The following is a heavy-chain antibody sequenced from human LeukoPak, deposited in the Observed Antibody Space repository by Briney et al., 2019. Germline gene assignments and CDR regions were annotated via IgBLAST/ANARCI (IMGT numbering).Heavy chain of an antibody. CDR1: GGSISSGDYY. J-gene: IGHJ5*02. D-gene: IGHD6-13*01. CDR2: IYYSGST. Sequence: SQTLSLTCTVSGGSISSGDYYWSWIRQPPGKGLEWIGYIYYSGSTYYNPSLKSRVTISVDTSKNQFSLKLSSVTAADTAVYYCASWYSSTTGDWFDPWGQGTLVTVSS. V-gene: IGHV4-30-4*01. CDR3: ASWYSSTTGDWFDP.